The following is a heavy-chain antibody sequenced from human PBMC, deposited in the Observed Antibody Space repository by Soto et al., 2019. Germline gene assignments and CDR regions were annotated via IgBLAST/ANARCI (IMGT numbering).Heavy chain of an antibody. Sequence: EVQLVESGGGLVKPGGALRLSCVASGFTCSSGWLNWVRQAPGKGLEWVGRIKSRTDGGTTDYAAPVKGRFTISRDDSKNTLYLQMNTLKTEDTAVYYCTTDLNATLWVGESYQYGVEVWGQGTTVTVSS. D-gene: IGHD3-10*01. CDR2: IKSRTDGGTT. V-gene: IGHV3-15*07. J-gene: IGHJ6*02. CDR3: TTDLNATLWVGESYQYGVEV. CDR1: GFTCSSGW.